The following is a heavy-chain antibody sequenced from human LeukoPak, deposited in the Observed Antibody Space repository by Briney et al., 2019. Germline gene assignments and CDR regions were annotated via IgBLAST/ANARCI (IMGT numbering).Heavy chain of an antibody. CDR3: ARVGVGARGGNWFDP. D-gene: IGHD1-26*01. J-gene: IGHJ5*02. V-gene: IGHV4-30-4*08. Sequence: SETLSLTCTVSGGSISSGDYYWSWIRQPLGKGLEWIGYIYYSGSTYYNPSLKSRVTISVDTSKNQFSLKLSSVTAADTAVYYCARVGVGARGGNWFDPWGQGTLVTVSS. CDR1: GGSISSGDYY. CDR2: IYYSGST.